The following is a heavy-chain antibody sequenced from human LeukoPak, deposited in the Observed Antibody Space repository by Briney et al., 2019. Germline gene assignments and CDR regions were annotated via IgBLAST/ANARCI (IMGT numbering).Heavy chain of an antibody. CDR1: GYSISSGYY. CDR3: ASFPPDDY. J-gene: IGHJ4*02. D-gene: IGHD1-14*01. CDR2: IYHSGST. Sequence: SETLSLTCTVSGYSISSGYYWGWIRQPPGKGLEWIGSIYHSGSTNYNPSLKSRVTISVDTSKNQFSLKLSSVTAADTAVYYCASFPPDDYWGQGTLVTVSS. V-gene: IGHV4-38-2*02.